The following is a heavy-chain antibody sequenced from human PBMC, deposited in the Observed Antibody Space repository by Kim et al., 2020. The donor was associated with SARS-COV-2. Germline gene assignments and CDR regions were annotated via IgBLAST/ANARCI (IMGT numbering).Heavy chain of an antibody. CDR3: ARVHHFETTYHGLDV. J-gene: IGHJ6*01. Sequence: GGSLRLSCAASGFAFSTFAMNWVRQAPGKGLEYVSTISVNGDRTYYANSVEGRFTISRDNSKNTLYLQMGSLRAEDMAVYYCARVHHFETTYHGLDVWGQGTTVTVSS. D-gene: IGHD1-7*01. CDR1: GFAFSTFA. CDR2: ISVNGDRT. V-gene: IGHV3-64*01.